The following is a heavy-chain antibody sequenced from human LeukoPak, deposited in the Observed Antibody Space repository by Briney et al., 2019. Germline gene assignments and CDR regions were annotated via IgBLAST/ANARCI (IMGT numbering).Heavy chain of an antibody. D-gene: IGHD3-3*01. J-gene: IGHJ4*02. V-gene: IGHV3-23*01. CDR2: ISGSGGRT. Sequence: GGSLRLSCAASGFTFSSYAMNWVRQAPGKGLEWVSTISGSGGRTFSADSVKGRFTISRDIAKNTLYLQMNSLRAEDTGVYYCAKDHYWSIDYWGRGTLVTVSS. CDR3: AKDHYWSIDY. CDR1: GFTFSSYA.